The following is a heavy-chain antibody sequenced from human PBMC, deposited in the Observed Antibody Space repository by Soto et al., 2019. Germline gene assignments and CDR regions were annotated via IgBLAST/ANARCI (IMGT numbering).Heavy chain of an antibody. CDR3: ARGAQLPFDP. CDR1: GGSISRGGYY. V-gene: IGHV4-31*03. D-gene: IGHD1-26*01. J-gene: IGHJ5*02. CDR2: IYYSGST. Sequence: SETLSLTCTVSGGSISRGGYYCSWIRQHPGKGLEWIGYIYYSGSTYYNPSLKSRVTISVDTSKNQFSLKLSSVTAADTAVYYCARGAQLPFDPWGQGTLVTVSS.